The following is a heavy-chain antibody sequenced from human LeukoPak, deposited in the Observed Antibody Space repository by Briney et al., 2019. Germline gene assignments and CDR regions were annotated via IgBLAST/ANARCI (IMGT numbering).Heavy chain of an antibody. D-gene: IGHD3-22*01. CDR2: ISYDGTNK. J-gene: IGHJ4*02. CDR1: RFTFSNYA. Sequence: GRSLRLSCAASRFTFSNYAMHWVRQAPGKGLEWVAVISYDGTNKYYADSVKGRFTISRDNAKNSLYLQMNSLRAEDTAVYYCARDAGTDSSGYQYWGQGTLVTVSS. V-gene: IGHV3-30*04. CDR3: ARDAGTDSSGYQY.